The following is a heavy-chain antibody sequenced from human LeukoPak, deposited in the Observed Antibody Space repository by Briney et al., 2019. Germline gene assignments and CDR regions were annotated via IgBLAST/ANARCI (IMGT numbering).Heavy chain of an antibody. V-gene: IGHV1-18*01. CDR2: ISAYNGNT. CDR3: AGDKSGYGYFDY. D-gene: IGHD5-12*01. CDR1: GYTFTSYD. J-gene: IGHJ4*02. Sequence: ASVKVSCKASGYTFTSYDISWVRQAPGQGLEWMGWISAYNGNTNYAQKLQGRVTMTTDTSTSTAYMELRSLRSDDTAVYYCAGDKSGYGYFDYWGQGTLVTVSS.